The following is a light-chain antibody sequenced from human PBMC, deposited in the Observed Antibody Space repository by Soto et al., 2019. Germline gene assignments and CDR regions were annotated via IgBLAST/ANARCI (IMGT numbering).Light chain of an antibody. Sequence: EIVLTQSPATLSLSPGEGATLSCRASLSVTNYLAWYQQKPGQAPRLLIYDASNRATGIPARFSGSGSGTDFTLTISSLEPEDFAVYFCQHRAGWPPALTFGGGSKGEIK. CDR3: QHRAGWPPALT. J-gene: IGKJ4*01. CDR1: LSVTNY. CDR2: DAS. V-gene: IGKV3-11*01.